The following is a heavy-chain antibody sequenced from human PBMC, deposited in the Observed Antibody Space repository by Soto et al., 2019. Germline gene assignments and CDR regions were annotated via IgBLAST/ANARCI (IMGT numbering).Heavy chain of an antibody. Sequence: PGGSLRLSCAASGFTFDDYAMHWVRQAPGKGLEWVSGISWNSGSIGYADSVKGRFTISRDNAKNSLYLQMNSLRAEDTAVYYCARDDPSSGWFRNYYYGMDVWGQGTTVTV. CDR1: GFTFDDYA. V-gene: IGHV3-9*01. J-gene: IGHJ6*02. CDR2: ISWNSGSI. D-gene: IGHD6-19*01. CDR3: ARDDPSSGWFRNYYYGMDV.